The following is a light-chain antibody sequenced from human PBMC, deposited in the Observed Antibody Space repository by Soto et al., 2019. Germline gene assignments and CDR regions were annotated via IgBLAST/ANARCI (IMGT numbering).Light chain of an antibody. V-gene: IGLV2-14*01. Sequence: QSALTRPASVSGSPGQSITISCTGTSSDVGAYNYVSWYQQHPGKAPKLMIYEVRNRPSGVSNRFSGSKSGNTASLTISGLQAEDEADYYCSSYTTSSTYVLGTGTKVTVL. CDR1: SSDVGAYNY. CDR2: EVR. CDR3: SSYTTSSTYV. J-gene: IGLJ1*01.